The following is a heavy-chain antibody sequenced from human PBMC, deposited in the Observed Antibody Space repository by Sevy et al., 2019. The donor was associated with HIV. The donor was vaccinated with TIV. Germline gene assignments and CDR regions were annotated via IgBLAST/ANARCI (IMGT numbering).Heavy chain of an antibody. V-gene: IGHV3-7*01. J-gene: IGHJ4*02. CDR3: MTTVTTVDY. Sequence: GGSLRLSCVASGFALSSYWMNWVRQAPGKGLEWVANIKQDGSEKYHVDSVKGRFTISRDNAKNSLYLQMNSLSAEDTAVYYCMTTVTTVDYWGQGTLVTVSS. CDR2: IKQDGSEK. D-gene: IGHD4-17*01. CDR1: GFALSSYW.